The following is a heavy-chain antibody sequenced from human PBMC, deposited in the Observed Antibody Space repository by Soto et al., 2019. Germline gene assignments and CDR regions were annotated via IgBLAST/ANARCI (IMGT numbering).Heavy chain of an antibody. CDR1: GFTFSSYG. CDR2: ISYDGSNK. Sequence: QVQLVESGGGVVQPGRSLRLSCAASGFTFSSYGMHWVRQAPGKGLEWVAVISYDGSNKYYADSVKGRLTISRDNSKNTLYLQMNSLRAEDTAVYYCAKDFYGDYAGFDYWGQGTLVTVPS. D-gene: IGHD4-17*01. V-gene: IGHV3-30*18. CDR3: AKDFYGDYAGFDY. J-gene: IGHJ4*02.